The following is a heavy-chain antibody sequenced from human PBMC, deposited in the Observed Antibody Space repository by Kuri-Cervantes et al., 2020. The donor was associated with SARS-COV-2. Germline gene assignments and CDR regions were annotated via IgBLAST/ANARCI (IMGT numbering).Heavy chain of an antibody. J-gene: IGHJ4*02. V-gene: IGHV4-39*01. CDR2: IYYGGNT. CDR3: ARRVGLNGLDY. CDR1: GGSISSSSYY. Sequence: SETLSLTCTVSGGSISSSSYYWGWIRQPPGKGLEWIGSIYYGGNTYYNPSLESRVTISVDTSKNQFSLKLSSVTAADTAVYYCARRVGLNGLDYWGQGTPVTVSS.